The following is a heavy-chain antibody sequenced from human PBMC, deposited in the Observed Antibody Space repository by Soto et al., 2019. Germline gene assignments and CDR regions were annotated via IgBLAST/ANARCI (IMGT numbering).Heavy chain of an antibody. CDR3: AKCAGSGWYPVY. CDR2: ISGSGANT. CDR1: GFTFSSYA. J-gene: IGHJ4*02. V-gene: IGHV3-23*01. D-gene: IGHD6-19*01. Sequence: EVQLLESAGGLVQPGGSLSLSCAASGFTFSSYAMRWVRQAPGKGLEWVSAISGSGANTYYADSVKGRFTISRDNSKNTLFLQLNSLRAEDTAVYYCAKCAGSGWYPVYWGQGTLVTVSS.